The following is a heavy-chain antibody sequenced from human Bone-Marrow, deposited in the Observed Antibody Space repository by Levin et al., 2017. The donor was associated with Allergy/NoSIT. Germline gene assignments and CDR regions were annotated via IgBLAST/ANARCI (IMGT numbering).Heavy chain of an antibody. CDR3: AKGIFGAGSYPSIGGWFGP. D-gene: IGHD3-10*01. J-gene: IGHJ5*02. CDR2: ISYDGRNK. CDR1: KFTFSDYD. V-gene: IGHV3-30*04. Sequence: LSLTCAGSKFTFSDYDMHWVRQAPGKGLEWVAVISYDGRNKYYADSVKGRFTISRDNSRNTQFLQMNSLRAEDTAIYYCAKGIFGAGSYPSIGGWFGPWGQGTRVTVSS.